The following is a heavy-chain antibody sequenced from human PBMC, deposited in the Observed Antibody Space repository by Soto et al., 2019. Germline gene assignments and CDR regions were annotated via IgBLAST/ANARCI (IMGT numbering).Heavy chain of an antibody. CDR2: ISAYNGNT. CDR1: GYTFTSYG. Sequence: ASVKVSSKASGYTFTSYGIYWLQQAPGQGLEWMGWISAYNGNTNYAQKLQGGVTMTTDTPTSTAYMELRSLKSDDTAVYCGASGVVTAYALDYWGQGTLVTVSS. J-gene: IGHJ4*02. V-gene: IGHV1-18*01. CDR3: ASGVVTAYALDY. D-gene: IGHD2-21*02.